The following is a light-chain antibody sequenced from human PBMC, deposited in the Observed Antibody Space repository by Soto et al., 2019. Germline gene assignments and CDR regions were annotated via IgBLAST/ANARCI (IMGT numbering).Light chain of an antibody. V-gene: IGKV4-1*01. Sequence: DIVMTQSPDSLAVSLGERATINCKSSQSVLYSSDNKNYLAWYQQKPGQPPRLLIYWASTRESGVPDRFSGGGSGTDFTLTISSLQAEDVAVYHCQQYYSTSWTFGQGTKVEIK. CDR1: QSVLYSSDNKNY. CDR2: WAS. CDR3: QQYYSTSWT. J-gene: IGKJ1*01.